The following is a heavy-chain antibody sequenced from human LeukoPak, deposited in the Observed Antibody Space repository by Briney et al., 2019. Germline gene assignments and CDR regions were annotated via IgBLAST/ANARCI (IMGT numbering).Heavy chain of an antibody. Sequence: SETLSLTCAVYGGSFSGYYWSWIRQPPGKGLEWIGEINHSGSTNYNPSLKSRVTISVDTSKNQFSLKLSSVTAADTAVYYCASGGYYYDSSGPDYWGQGTLVTVSS. J-gene: IGHJ4*02. CDR1: GGSFSGYY. V-gene: IGHV4-34*01. CDR3: ASGGYYYDSSGPDY. D-gene: IGHD3-22*01. CDR2: INHSGST.